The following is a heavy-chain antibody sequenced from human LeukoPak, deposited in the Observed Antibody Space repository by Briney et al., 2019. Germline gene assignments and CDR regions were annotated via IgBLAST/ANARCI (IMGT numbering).Heavy chain of an antibody. Sequence: GGSLRLSCTDSGFTFRSNAMSWVRQAPGKGLEWVSAISGSGGSTHYADSVKGRFTISRDNSKNTLYMQINSLRTEDTAVYYCAKGGVAAARDYWGQGTLVTVSS. J-gene: IGHJ4*02. D-gene: IGHD6-13*01. CDR1: GFTFRSNA. CDR3: AKGGVAAARDY. CDR2: ISGSGGST. V-gene: IGHV3-23*01.